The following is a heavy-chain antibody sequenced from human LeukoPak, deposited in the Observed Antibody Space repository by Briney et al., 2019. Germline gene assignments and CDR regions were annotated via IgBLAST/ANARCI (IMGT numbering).Heavy chain of an antibody. CDR3: ARAGYGSGTYYYFYGMDV. V-gene: IGHV3-30*04. J-gene: IGHJ6*02. CDR2: LSYDGSNK. Sequence: GGSLRLSCAASGFTFSTFAMHWVRQAPGKGLEWVALLSYDGSNKYYAGSVKGRFTISRDNSKNTLYLQMNSLRTEDTAVYYCARAGYGSGTYYYFYGMDVWGQGTMIIVSS. D-gene: IGHD3-10*01. CDR1: GFTFSTFA.